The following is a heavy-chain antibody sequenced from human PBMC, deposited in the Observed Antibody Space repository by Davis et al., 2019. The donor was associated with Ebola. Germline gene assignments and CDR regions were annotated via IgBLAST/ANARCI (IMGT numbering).Heavy chain of an antibody. D-gene: IGHD1/OR15-1a*01. CDR1: GYTFTNYY. J-gene: IGHJ3*01. V-gene: IGHV1-46*01. CDR3: AKGGGNKLFDAFDL. Sequence: ASVKVSCKASGYTFTNYYMHWVRQAPGQGLEWMGMINPNDGRTIYAQKFQGRVTVTRDTSTTTVYMDLSSLRSEDTALYYCAKGGGNKLFDAFDLWGQGTMVTVSS. CDR2: INPNDGRT.